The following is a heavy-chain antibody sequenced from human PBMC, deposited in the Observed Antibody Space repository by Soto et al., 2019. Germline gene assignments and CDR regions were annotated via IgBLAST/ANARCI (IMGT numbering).Heavy chain of an antibody. Sequence: PSETLSLTCSVSGGSISGYSWSLIRQPPLKGLEWIGYMYNTGSTVYNPSFKSRVTISVDTSKNQFSLKLNSVTAADTAVYYCARDLWGYCGTDCYPLDVWGQGTTVTVSS. CDR3: ARDLWGYCGTDCYPLDV. CDR1: GGSISGYS. V-gene: IGHV4-59*01. D-gene: IGHD2-21*02. CDR2: MYNTGST. J-gene: IGHJ6*02.